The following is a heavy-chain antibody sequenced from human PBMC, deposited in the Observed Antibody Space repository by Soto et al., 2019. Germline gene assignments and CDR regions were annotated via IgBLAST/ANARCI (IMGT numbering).Heavy chain of an antibody. J-gene: IGHJ6*03. Sequence: PSETLSLTCTVSGGSISSYYWSWIRQPPGKGLERTGYIYYSGSTNYNPPLKSRVTISVDTSKNQFSLKLSSVTAADTAVYYCARRVPYYYGSGSGPKYYMDVWGKGTTVTVSS. CDR3: ARRVPYYYGSGSGPKYYMDV. D-gene: IGHD3-10*01. CDR1: GGSISSYY. CDR2: IYYSGST. V-gene: IGHV4-59*08.